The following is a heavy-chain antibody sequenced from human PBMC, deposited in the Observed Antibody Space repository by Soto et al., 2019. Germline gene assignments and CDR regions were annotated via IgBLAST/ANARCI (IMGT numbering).Heavy chain of an antibody. CDR3: AKDWRYSGSFYGMDV. J-gene: IGHJ6*02. Sequence: QVQLVESGGGVVQPGRSLRLSCAASGFTFSRYGVHWVRQAPGKGLEWVAVISYDGSNKYFADSVKGRFTISRDNSKNTLYLQMNSLTAEDTALYYCAKDWRYSGSFYGMDVWGQGTTVTVSS. CDR1: GFTFSRYG. V-gene: IGHV3-30*18. CDR2: ISYDGSNK. D-gene: IGHD5-12*01.